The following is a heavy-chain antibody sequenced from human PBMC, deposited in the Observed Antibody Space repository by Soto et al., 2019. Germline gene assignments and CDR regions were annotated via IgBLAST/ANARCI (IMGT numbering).Heavy chain of an antibody. D-gene: IGHD2-2*01. Sequence: SDSLSPTYGVYGMSFSGFYWSGIRQPPGKGLEWIGEINHSGSTNYNPSLKSRVTISVDTSKNQFSLKLSSVTAADTAVYYCARGLIVVPAAMLSGVFWFDPWGQG. V-gene: IGHV4-34*01. CDR3: ARGLIVVPAAMLSGVFWFDP. CDR1: GMSFSGFY. CDR2: INHSGST. J-gene: IGHJ5*02.